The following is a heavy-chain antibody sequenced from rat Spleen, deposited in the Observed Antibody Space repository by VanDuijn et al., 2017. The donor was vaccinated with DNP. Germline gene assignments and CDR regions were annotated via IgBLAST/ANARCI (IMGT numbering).Heavy chain of an antibody. D-gene: IGHD3-8*01. J-gene: IGHJ4*01. V-gene: IGHV2S75*01. Sequence: QVQLKESGPVLVQASETLSLTCTVSGFSLTNYGVIWVRQSPGKGLEWMGVIWTGGTTAYNSLLKSRLSITRDTSKSQVFLKMNSLQTEDTATYYCARVPNTYYVMDAWGQGASVTVSS. CDR2: IWTGGTT. CDR3: ARVPNTYYVMDA. CDR1: GFSLTNYG.